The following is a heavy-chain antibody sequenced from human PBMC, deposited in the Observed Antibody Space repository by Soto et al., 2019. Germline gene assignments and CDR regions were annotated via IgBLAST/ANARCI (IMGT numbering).Heavy chain of an antibody. J-gene: IGHJ2*01. CDR1: GYAIPSYR. Sequence: SGYAIPSYRVIWERHSAGTGRAWMGWISAYNVNTNYSEKLQGRVKITTDTSKSKACMEMRSLRSDDTAVYYCARVLGQXDRVPVAWPTALLW. CDR2: ISAYNVNT. CDR3: ARVLGQXDRVPVAWPTALL. V-gene: IGHV1-18*04. D-gene: IGHD1-26*01.